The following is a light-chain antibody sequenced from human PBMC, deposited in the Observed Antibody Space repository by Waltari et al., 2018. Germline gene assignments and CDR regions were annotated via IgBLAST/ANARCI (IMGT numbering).Light chain of an antibody. Sequence: EIVLTQSPATLSLSPGERATLSCRASQSVNEYLAWYQQIPGQAPRLLIYDASNRATGIPARFSGSGSGTDFTLTISSLEPEDFASYYCHVRSNWPPVTFGGGTMVEIK. J-gene: IGKJ4*01. CDR2: DAS. CDR1: QSVNEY. CDR3: HVRSNWPPVT. V-gene: IGKV3-11*01.